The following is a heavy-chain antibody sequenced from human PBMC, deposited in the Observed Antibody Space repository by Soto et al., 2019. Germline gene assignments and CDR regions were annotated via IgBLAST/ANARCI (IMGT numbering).Heavy chain of an antibody. CDR3: ASGINYYDSSCHGGAFDY. D-gene: IGHD3-22*01. V-gene: IGHV1-69*13. J-gene: IGHJ4*02. Sequence: SEKVSCQDSGYTFTSHGITWVRQAPGQGLEWMGGIIPIFGTANYAQKFQGRVTITADESTSTAYMELSSLRSEDTAVYYCASGINYYDSSCHGGAFDYWGQGTLVTVSS. CDR2: IIPIFGTA. CDR1: GYTFTSHG.